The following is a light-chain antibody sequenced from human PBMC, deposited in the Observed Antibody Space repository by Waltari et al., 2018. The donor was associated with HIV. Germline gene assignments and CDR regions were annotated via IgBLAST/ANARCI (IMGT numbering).Light chain of an antibody. Sequence: QLVLTQSPSASASLGASVKLTCTLSSGHSSYAIAWHQQQPEKGPRYLMKLNSDGSHSKGDGIPDRFSGSSSGAGRYLTISSLRSEDGADYYCQAWGTGIRVFGGGTKLTVL. CDR3: QAWGTGIRV. V-gene: IGLV4-69*01. CDR2: LNSDGSH. CDR1: SGHSSYA. J-gene: IGLJ3*02.